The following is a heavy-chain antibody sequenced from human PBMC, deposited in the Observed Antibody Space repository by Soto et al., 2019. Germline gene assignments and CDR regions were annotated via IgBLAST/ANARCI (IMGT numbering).Heavy chain of an antibody. V-gene: IGHV3-30*18. CDR3: AKDYRSGSYYAVEVWFDY. CDR2: ISYDGSNK. J-gene: IGHJ4*02. CDR1: GFTFSSYG. Sequence: GGSLRLSCAASGFTFSSYGMHWVRQAPGKGLEWVAVISYDGSNKYYADSVKGRFTISRDNSKNTLYLQMNSLRAEDTAVYYCAKDYRSGSYYAVEVWFDYWGQGTLVTVSS. D-gene: IGHD1-26*01.